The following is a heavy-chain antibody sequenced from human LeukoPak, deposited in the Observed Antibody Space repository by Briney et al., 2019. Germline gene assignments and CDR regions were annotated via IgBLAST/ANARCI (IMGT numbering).Heavy chain of an antibody. CDR3: ARTSYYYDTYYFDY. CDR1: GYTFTDHG. J-gene: IGHJ4*02. Sequence: ASVKVSCKASGYTFTDHGISWVRQAPGHGLEWMGWISIYNANTNYAQRLQGRVTMTTDTSTNTAHMELRSLRSDDTAVYYCARTSYYYDTYYFDYWGQGTLVTVSS. D-gene: IGHD3-22*01. CDR2: ISIYNANT. V-gene: IGHV1-18*01.